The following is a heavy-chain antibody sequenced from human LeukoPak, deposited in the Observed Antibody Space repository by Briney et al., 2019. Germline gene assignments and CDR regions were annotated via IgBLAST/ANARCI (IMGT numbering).Heavy chain of an antibody. Sequence: GGSLRLSCGASGFTFNNYWMHWVRQAPGKGLVWVSRINSDGSSTSYADSVKGRFTISRDNAKNMLYLQMNSLRGEDTAVYYCARENFDPWGQGTLVTVSS. CDR1: GFTFNNYW. CDR2: INSDGSST. V-gene: IGHV3-74*01. CDR3: ARENFDP. J-gene: IGHJ5*02.